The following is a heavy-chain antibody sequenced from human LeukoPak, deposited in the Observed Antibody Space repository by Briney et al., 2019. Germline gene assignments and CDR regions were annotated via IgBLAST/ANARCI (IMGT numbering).Heavy chain of an antibody. D-gene: IGHD1-7*01. CDR1: GFTFSSSA. J-gene: IGHJ4*02. CDR3: AKVGVTGTRFDY. Sequence: GGSLRLSCAASGFTFSSSAMSWVRQAPGKGLYWVSAISGSGTGTYYADSVKGRFTISRDNSKNTLYLQMNSLRAEDTAVYYCAKVGVTGTRFDYWGQGTLVTVSS. CDR2: ISGSGTGT. V-gene: IGHV3-23*01.